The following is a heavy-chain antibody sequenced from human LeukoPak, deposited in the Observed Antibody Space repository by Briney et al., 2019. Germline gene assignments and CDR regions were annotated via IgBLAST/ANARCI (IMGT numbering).Heavy chain of an antibody. CDR3: AKSGGGMYS. J-gene: IGHJ5*02. D-gene: IGHD1-26*01. CDR2: ISASGGST. Sequence: GGSLRLSCAASGFTFSSYAMSWVRQAPGKGLEWVSGISASGGSTYYADSVKGRFTISRDNSENTLYLQMNSLRAEDTAVYHCAKSGGGMYSWGQGTLVTVSS. CDR1: GFTFSSYA. V-gene: IGHV3-23*01.